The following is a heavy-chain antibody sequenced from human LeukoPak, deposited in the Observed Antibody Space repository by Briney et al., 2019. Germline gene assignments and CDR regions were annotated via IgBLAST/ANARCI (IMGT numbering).Heavy chain of an antibody. CDR3: TRGGRYSGSYLDY. V-gene: IGHV4-34*01. D-gene: IGHD1-26*01. J-gene: IGHJ4*02. CDR2: INHSGST. CDR1: GGSFSGYY. Sequence: PSETLSLTCAVYGGSFSGYYWRWIRQPPGKGLEWIGEINHSGSTNYNPSLKSRVTISVDTSKNQFSLKLSSVTAADTAVYYCTRGGRYSGSYLDYWGQGTLVTVSS.